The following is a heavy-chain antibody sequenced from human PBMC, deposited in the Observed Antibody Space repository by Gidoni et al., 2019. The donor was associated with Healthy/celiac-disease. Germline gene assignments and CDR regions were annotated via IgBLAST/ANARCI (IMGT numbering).Heavy chain of an antibody. Sequence: QVQLVESGGGVVQPGRSLRLSCAASGVPFSSYGMHWVRQAPGKGLEWVAVISYDGSNKYYADSVKGRFTISRDNSKNTLYLQMNSLRAEDTAVYYCAKDSSSSPALAKSGMDVWGQGTTVTVSS. J-gene: IGHJ6*02. V-gene: IGHV3-30*18. CDR2: ISYDGSNK. D-gene: IGHD6-13*01. CDR1: GVPFSSYG. CDR3: AKDSSSSPALAKSGMDV.